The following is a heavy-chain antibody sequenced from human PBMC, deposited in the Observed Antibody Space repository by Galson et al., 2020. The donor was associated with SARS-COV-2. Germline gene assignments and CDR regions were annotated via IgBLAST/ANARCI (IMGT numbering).Heavy chain of an antibody. V-gene: IGHV3-30*18. Sequence: TGGSLRLSCAASGFTFSSYGMHWVRQAPGKGLEWVAVISYDGSNKYYADSVKGRFTISRDNSKNTLYLQMNSLRAEDTAVYYCAKDADYGDYESLQKEYFQHWGQGTLVTVSS. CDR3: AKDADYGDYESLQKEYFQH. D-gene: IGHD4-17*01. CDR2: ISYDGSNK. J-gene: IGHJ1*01. CDR1: GFTFSSYG.